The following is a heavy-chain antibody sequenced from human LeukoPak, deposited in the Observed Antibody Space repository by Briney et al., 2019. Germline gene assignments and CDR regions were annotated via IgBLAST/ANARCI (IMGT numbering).Heavy chain of an antibody. Sequence: SETLSLTCTVSVDSISGYYWSWIRQPPGKGLEWIGYMYYSGNTNYNPSLKSRLTTSLDTSKNQFSLKLSSVAAADTAVYYCARGKYYFDYWGQGTLVTVSS. V-gene: IGHV4-59*01. CDR1: VDSISGYY. J-gene: IGHJ4*02. CDR2: MYYSGNT. CDR3: ARGKYYFDY.